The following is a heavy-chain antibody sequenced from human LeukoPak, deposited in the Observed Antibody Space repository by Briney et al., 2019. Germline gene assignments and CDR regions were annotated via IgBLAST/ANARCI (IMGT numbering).Heavy chain of an antibody. CDR2: ISSSSSNI. Sequence: GGSLRLSCAASGFTFSSYSMNWVRQAPGKGLEGVSYISSSSSNIYYADSVKGRFTISRDNAKNSLYLQMNSLRAEDTAVYYCARDNAIFGVVIERWFDPWGQGTLVTVSS. D-gene: IGHD3-3*01. V-gene: IGHV3-48*01. J-gene: IGHJ5*02. CDR3: ARDNAIFGVVIERWFDP. CDR1: GFTFSSYS.